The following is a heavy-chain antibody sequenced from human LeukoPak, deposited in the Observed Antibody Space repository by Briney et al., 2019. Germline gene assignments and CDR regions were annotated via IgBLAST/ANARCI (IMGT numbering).Heavy chain of an antibody. V-gene: IGHV3-23*01. Sequence: GGSLRLSCAASGFTFSSYAMSWVRQAPGKGLEWVSVISSSGGSTYYADSVKGRFTISSDNSKNTLYLQMNSLRAEDTAVYYCARGDSYYYDSSGRNGDYWGQGTLVTVSS. D-gene: IGHD3-22*01. J-gene: IGHJ4*02. CDR3: ARGDSYYYDSSGRNGDY. CDR2: ISSSGGST. CDR1: GFTFSSYA.